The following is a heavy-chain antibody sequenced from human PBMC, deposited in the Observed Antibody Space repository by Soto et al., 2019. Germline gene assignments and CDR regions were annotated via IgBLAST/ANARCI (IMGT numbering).Heavy chain of an antibody. Sequence: XGCLRLSCAACGVTVSNHAMSWVRQAPGKGLEWVSVISGSGASTAYADSVKGRFTISRDNSKSTLYLQMNRLRVEDTAVYFCAKDKGYSYGYIGKANFDYWGQRTLVTVSS. CDR1: GVTVSNHA. CDR2: ISGSGAST. J-gene: IGHJ4*02. D-gene: IGHD5-18*01. CDR3: AKDKGYSYGYIGKANFDY. V-gene: IGHV3-23*01.